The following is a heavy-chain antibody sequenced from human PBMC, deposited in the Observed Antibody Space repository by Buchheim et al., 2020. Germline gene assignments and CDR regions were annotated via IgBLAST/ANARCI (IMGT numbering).Heavy chain of an antibody. J-gene: IGHJ4*02. Sequence: EVQLLESGGDLVQPGGSLRLSCGASGFTFSSYAMSWVRQAPGKRLEWVATFSGGISTTYVADSVKGRFTIARDNSQNTVYLQMNSLRADDTALYYCAKATYGTCSGATCYYFDSWGQGTL. V-gene: IGHV3-23*01. CDR3: AKATYGTCSGATCYYFDS. D-gene: IGHD2-2*01. CDR2: FSGGISTT. CDR1: GFTFSSYA.